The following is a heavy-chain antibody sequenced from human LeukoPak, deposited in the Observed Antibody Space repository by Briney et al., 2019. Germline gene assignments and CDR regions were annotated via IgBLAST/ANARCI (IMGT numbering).Heavy chain of an antibody. D-gene: IGHD2-21*02. CDR1: GGSISSGDYY. CDR2: IYYSGIT. V-gene: IGHV4-30-4*01. Sequence: SQTLSLTCTVSGGSISSGDYYWSWIRQPPGKGLEWIGYIYYSGITYYNPSLKSRVTISVDTSKNQFSLKLSSVTDADTAVYYCARGVTAIWGGFDIWGQGTMVTVSS. J-gene: IGHJ3*02. CDR3: ARGVTAIWGGFDI.